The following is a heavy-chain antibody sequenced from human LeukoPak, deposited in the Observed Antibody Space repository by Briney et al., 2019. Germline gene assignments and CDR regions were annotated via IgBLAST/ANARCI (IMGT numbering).Heavy chain of an antibody. V-gene: IGHV4-39*07. D-gene: IGHD2-15*01. CDR2: IYYSGST. CDR1: GGSISSSSYY. J-gene: IGHJ6*03. CDR3: ARGYCSGGSCYSYYYYSYMDV. Sequence: SETLSLTCTVSGGSISSSSYYWGWIRQPPGKGLEWIGSIYYSGSTYYNPSLKSRVTISVDPSNNQFSLKLSSVTAADTAVYYCARGYCSGGSCYSYYYYSYMDVWGKGTTVTVSS.